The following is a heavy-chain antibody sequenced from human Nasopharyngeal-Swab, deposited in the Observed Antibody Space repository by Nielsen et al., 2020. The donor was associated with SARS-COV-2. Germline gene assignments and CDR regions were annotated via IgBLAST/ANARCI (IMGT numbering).Heavy chain of an antibody. CDR2: IDWNSDTK. J-gene: IGHJ4*02. CDR1: GFTFDDYG. D-gene: IGHD2-2*01. Sequence: SLKISCAASGFTFDDYGMHWVRQPPGKGLEWVSGIDWNSDTKGYADSVKGRFTISRDNAKDSLHLQMNSLRAEDTALYYCVKGVCGSTSCYFDYWGQGTLVTVSA. V-gene: IGHV3-9*01. CDR3: VKGVCGSTSCYFDY.